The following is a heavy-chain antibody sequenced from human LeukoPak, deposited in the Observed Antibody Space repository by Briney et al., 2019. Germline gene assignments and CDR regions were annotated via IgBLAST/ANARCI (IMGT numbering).Heavy chain of an antibody. CDR1: GFSLSTSGMC. CDR3: ARTLGSPYYFDY. Sequence: SGPTLVNPTQTLTLTCTFSGFSLSTSGMCVSWIRQPPGKALEWLARIGWDDDKYYSTSLKTRLTISKDTSKNQVDLTMTNMDPVDTATYYCARTLGSPYYFDYWGQGTLVTVSS. J-gene: IGHJ4*02. D-gene: IGHD1-26*01. CDR2: IGWDDDK. V-gene: IGHV2-70*11.